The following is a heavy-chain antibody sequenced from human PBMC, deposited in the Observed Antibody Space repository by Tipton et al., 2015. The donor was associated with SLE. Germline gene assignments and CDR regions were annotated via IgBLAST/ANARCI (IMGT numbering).Heavy chain of an antibody. J-gene: IGHJ6*02. CDR3: AREMVVVPAAMYYYYGMDV. CDR2: ISSSSSTI. CDR1: GFTFSSYS. Sequence: GSLRLSCAASGFTFSSYSMNWVRQAPGKGLEWVSYISSSSSTIYYADSVKGRFTISRDNAKNSLYLQMNSLRAEDTAVYYCAREMVVVPAAMYYYYGMDVWGQRTTVTVSS. D-gene: IGHD2-2*01. V-gene: IGHV3-48*01.